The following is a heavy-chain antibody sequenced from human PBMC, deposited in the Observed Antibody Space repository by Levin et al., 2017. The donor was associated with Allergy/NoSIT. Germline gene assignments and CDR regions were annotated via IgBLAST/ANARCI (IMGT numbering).Heavy chain of an antibody. J-gene: IGHJ6*03. CDR3: ARVSDYGDYPRGYYYMDV. CDR1: GGSISSGAYS. CDR2: IYHSGNT. V-gene: IGHV4-30-2*01. Sequence: SETLSLTCAVSGGSISSGAYSWSWIRQPPGKGLEWIGYIYHSGNTYYDPSLKSRVTISVDRSKNQFSLKLSSVTAADTAVYYCARVSDYGDYPRGYYYMDVWGKGTTVTVSS. D-gene: IGHD4-17*01.